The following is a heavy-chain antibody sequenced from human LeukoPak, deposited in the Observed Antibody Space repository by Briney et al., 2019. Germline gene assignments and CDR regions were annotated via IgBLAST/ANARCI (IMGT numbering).Heavy chain of an antibody. D-gene: IGHD3-10*01. J-gene: IGHJ4*02. Sequence: ASVKVSCKVSGYTLTELYMHWVRQAPGKGLEWMGCFDPEDGDTNYAQKLQGRVTMTEDTSIDTAYMELSSLRSDDTAVYYCARDNFNYYTGFDNWGQGTLVTVSS. CDR2: FDPEDGDT. CDR1: GYTLTELY. CDR3: ARDNFNYYTGFDN. V-gene: IGHV1-24*01.